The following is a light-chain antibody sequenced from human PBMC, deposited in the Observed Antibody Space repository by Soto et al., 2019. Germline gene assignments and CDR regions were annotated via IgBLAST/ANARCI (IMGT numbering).Light chain of an antibody. V-gene: IGLV1-51*02. CDR3: GTWDSSLSARV. Sequence: QSVLTQPHSVSAAPGQKVTISCSGSSSNIGNNYVSWYQQLPGTAPKLLIYENNKRPSGIPDRFSGSKSGTSATLGITGLPTGDEADYYCGTWDSSLSARVFGGGTKLAVL. J-gene: IGLJ3*02. CDR1: SSNIGNNY. CDR2: ENN.